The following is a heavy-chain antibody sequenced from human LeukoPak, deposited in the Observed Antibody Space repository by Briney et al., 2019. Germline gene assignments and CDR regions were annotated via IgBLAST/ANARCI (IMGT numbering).Heavy chain of an antibody. V-gene: IGHV4-30-4*01. J-gene: IGHJ4*02. Sequence: SQTLSLTCTVSGGSISSGDYYWSWIRQPPGKGLEWIGYIYYSGSTYYNPSLKSRVTISVDTSKNQFSLKLSSVTAADTAVYYCAREKSGYYCAFTDYWGQGTLVTVSS. CDR2: IYYSGST. D-gene: IGHD3-22*01. CDR3: AREKSGYYCAFTDY. CDR1: GGSISSGDYY.